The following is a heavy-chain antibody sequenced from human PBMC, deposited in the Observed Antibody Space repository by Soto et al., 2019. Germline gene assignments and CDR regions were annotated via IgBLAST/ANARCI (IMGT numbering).Heavy chain of an antibody. V-gene: IGHV4-59*01. D-gene: IGHD6-13*01. CDR1: GGSISSYY. J-gene: IGHJ5*02. CDR2: IYYSGST. Sequence: SETLSLTCTVSGGSISSYYWSWIRQPPGKGLEWIGYIYYSGSTNYNPSLKSRVTISVDTSKNQFSLKLSSVTAADTAVYYCARDNWAAAEANWFDPWGQGTLVTVSS. CDR3: ARDNWAAAEANWFDP.